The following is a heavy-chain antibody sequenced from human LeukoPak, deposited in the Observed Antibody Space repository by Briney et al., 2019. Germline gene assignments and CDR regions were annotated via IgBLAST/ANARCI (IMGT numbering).Heavy chain of an antibody. D-gene: IGHD6-13*01. CDR2: NNHSGST. Sequence: SETLSLTCAVYGGSSSGYYWSWIRQPPGKGLEWIGENNHSGSTNYNPSLKSRVTISVDTSKNQFSLKLSSVTAADTAVYYCARLGFSRGIRQQLRAFDIWGQGTMVTVSS. CDR1: GGSSSGYY. CDR3: ARLGFSRGIRQQLRAFDI. V-gene: IGHV4-34*01. J-gene: IGHJ3*02.